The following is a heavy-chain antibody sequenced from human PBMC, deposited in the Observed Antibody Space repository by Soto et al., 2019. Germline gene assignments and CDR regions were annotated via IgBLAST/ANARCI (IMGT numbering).Heavy chain of an antibody. D-gene: IGHD2-2*01. V-gene: IGHV4-34*01. CDR3: ARALQGGIVVVPAGYYYMDV. Sequence: SETLSLTCAVYGGSFSGYYWSWIRQPPGKGLEWIGEINHSGSTNYNPSPKSRVTISVDTSKNQFSLKLSSVTAADTAVYYCARALQGGIVVVPAGYYYMDVWGKGTTVTVSS. CDR1: GGSFSGYY. J-gene: IGHJ6*03. CDR2: INHSGST.